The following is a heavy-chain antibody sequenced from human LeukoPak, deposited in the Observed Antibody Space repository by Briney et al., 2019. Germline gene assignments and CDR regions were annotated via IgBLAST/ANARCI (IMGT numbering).Heavy chain of an antibody. J-gene: IGHJ4*02. CDR1: GYTFTGYY. V-gene: IGHV1-2*06. CDR2: INPNSGGT. CDR3: ARDPASSSSAVAVPFDY. Sequence: ASVKVSCKASGYTFTGYYMHWVRQAPGQGLEWMGRINPNSGGTNYAQKFQGRVTMTRDTSISTAYMELSRLRSDDTAVYYCARDPASSSSAVAVPFDYWGQGTLVTVSS. D-gene: IGHD6-6*01.